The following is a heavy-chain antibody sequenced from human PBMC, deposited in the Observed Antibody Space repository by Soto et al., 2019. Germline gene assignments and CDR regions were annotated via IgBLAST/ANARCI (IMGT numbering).Heavy chain of an antibody. D-gene: IGHD4-17*01. CDR1: RLAYSNFY. J-gene: IGHJ3*02. CDR3: ASSYGGNAHFAFDT. CDR2: ISSTGRTI. Sequence: QVHLVESGGGLGKPGGSLRLSCAASRLAYSNFYMSWIRQAPGKGLEWVSYISSTGRTIYYADSVRGRFTISRDDAKNSLYLQMNSLRAEDTAVYYCASSYGGNAHFAFDTWGQGTMVTVSS. V-gene: IGHV3-11*01.